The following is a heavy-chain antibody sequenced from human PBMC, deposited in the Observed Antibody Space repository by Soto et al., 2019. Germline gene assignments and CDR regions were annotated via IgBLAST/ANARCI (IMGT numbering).Heavy chain of an antibody. CDR3: TRDDYDFDD. CDR1: GFTFSNAW. D-gene: IGHD4-17*01. CDR2: IKSKTDGGTT. Sequence: GGSLRLSCAASGFTFSNAWMSWVRQAPGRGLEWVGRIKSKTDGGTTDYAAPVKGRFTISRDDSKNTLYLQMNSLKNEDTSGYYCTRDDYDFDDWGQGTLVTVSS. V-gene: IGHV3-15*01. J-gene: IGHJ4*02.